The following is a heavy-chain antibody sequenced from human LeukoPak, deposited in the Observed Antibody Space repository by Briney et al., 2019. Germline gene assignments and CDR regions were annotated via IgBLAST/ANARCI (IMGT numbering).Heavy chain of an antibody. J-gene: IGHJ3*02. CDR2: VSAYNGET. V-gene: IGHV1-18*01. D-gene: IGHD3-22*01. CDR3: ARGGYYYDSSGYYYPHDAFDI. Sequence: GASVKVSCKASGYTFTSYGISWVRQAPGQGLEWMGWVSAYNGETNYSQKLQGRVTMTTDTSTSTAYMELSSLRSEDTAVYYCARGGYYYDSSGYYYPHDAFDIWGQGTMVTVSS. CDR1: GYTFTSYG.